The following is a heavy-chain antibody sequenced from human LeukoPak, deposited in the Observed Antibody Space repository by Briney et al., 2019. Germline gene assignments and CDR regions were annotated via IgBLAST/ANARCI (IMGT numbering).Heavy chain of an antibody. CDR2: IYSAGNT. Sequence: GRSLRLSCAASGFTVDSNYMKWVRQAPGKGLEWVSVIYSAGNTYYADSVKGRFTISRDNSKNTLYLQMNSLRTEDTAVYYCARGGGYYGIDYWGQGTLVTVSS. CDR1: GFTVDSNY. D-gene: IGHD3-10*01. CDR3: ARGGGYYGIDY. V-gene: IGHV3-66*02. J-gene: IGHJ4*02.